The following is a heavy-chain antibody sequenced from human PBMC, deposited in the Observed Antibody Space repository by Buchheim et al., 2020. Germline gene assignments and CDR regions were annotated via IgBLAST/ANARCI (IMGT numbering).Heavy chain of an antibody. D-gene: IGHD6-6*01. CDR1: GFTFSSYA. CDR3: ARPQPKQLVPHVYYYGMDV. V-gene: IGHV3-30*04. Sequence: QVQLVESGGGVVQPGRSLRLSCAASGFTFSSYAMHWVRQAPGKGLEWVAVISYDGSNKYYADSVKGRFTISRDNSKNTLYLQMNSLRAEDTAVYYCARPQPKQLVPHVYYYGMDVWGQGTT. CDR2: ISYDGSNK. J-gene: IGHJ6*02.